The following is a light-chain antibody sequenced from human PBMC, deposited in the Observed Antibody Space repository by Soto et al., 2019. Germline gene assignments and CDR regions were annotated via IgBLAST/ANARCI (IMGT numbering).Light chain of an antibody. V-gene: IGLV2-14*01. CDR1: NSDIGGYTY. CDR3: LSYTSSTTLV. CDR2: EGS. J-gene: IGLJ2*01. Sequence: QSALTQPASVSGSPGQSITISCTGTNSDIGGYTYVSWYQHQPGKAPKLLIYEGSKLPSGVSNRFSASTSGNTASLTISGLQAEDEADYYCLSYTSSTTLVFGGGTKVTVL.